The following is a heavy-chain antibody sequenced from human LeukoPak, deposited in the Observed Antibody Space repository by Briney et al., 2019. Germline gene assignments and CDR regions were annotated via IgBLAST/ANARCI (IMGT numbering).Heavy chain of an antibody. J-gene: IGHJ4*02. D-gene: IGHD3-3*01. CDR1: GFTFSSYA. V-gene: IGHV3-23*01. Sequence: GGSLRLSCAASGFTFSSYALSWVRQAPGRGLEWVSAISDSGGSTYYADSVKGRFTISRDNSKNTLYLQMNSLRAEDTAVYYCATYDFWSGYGVGYWGQGTLVTVSS. CDR3: ATYDFWSGYGVGY. CDR2: ISDSGGST.